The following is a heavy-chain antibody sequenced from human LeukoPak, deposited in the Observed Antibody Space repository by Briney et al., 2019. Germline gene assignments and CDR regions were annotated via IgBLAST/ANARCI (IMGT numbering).Heavy chain of an antibody. CDR3: ARDRLHYGEYEKTLDY. V-gene: IGHV3-30*02. Sequence: GGSLRLSCAASGFTFSSYAMSWVRRAPGKGLEWVAFIRYDGSKKYYADSVKGRFTISRDNAKRSVYLQMNSLRADDTAVYYCARDRLHYGEYEKTLDYWGQGTLVTVSS. CDR1: GFTFSSYA. D-gene: IGHD4-17*01. CDR2: IRYDGSKK. J-gene: IGHJ4*02.